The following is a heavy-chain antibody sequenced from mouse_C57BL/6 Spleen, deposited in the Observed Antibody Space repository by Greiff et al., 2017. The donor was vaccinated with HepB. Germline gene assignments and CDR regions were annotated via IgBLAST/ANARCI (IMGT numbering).Heavy chain of an antibody. Sequence: VQLQQPGAELVRPGSSVKLSCKASGYTFTSYWMDWVKQRPGQGLEWIGNIYPSDSETHYNQKFKDKATLTVDKSSSTAYMQLSSLTSEDSAVYYCAREGILRPYFDVWGTGTTVTVSS. J-gene: IGHJ1*03. CDR3: AREGILRPYFDV. CDR2: IYPSDSET. CDR1: GYTFTSYW. V-gene: IGHV1-61*01.